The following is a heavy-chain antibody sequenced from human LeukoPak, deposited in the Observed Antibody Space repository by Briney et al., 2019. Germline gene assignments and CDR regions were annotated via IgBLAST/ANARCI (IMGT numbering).Heavy chain of an antibody. J-gene: IGHJ4*02. CDR2: IWYDGSNK. V-gene: IGHV3-33*01. CDR3: ARVREDSSGYWWYFDY. CDR1: GFTFSSSD. Sequence: PGRSLRLSCAASGFTFSSSDMHWVRQAPGKGLEWVAVIWYDGSNKYYADSVKGRFTISRDNSKNTLYLQMNSLRAEDTALYYCARVREDSSGYWWYFDYWGQETLVTVSS. D-gene: IGHD3-22*01.